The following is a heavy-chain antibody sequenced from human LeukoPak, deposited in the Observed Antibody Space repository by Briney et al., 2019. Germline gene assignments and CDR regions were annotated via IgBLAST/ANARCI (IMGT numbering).Heavy chain of an antibody. CDR1: GGSMSSYY. J-gene: IGHJ4*02. D-gene: IGHD4-17*01. CDR3: ARGYDYGDYYGLFDY. Sequence: PSETLSLTCTVSGGSMSSYYWSWIRQPPGKGLEWIGYIYYSGTTNYNPSLRSRATISVDTSKNQFSLKLSSVTAADTAVYYCARGYDYGDYYGLFDYWGQGTLVTVSS. V-gene: IGHV4-59*01. CDR2: IYYSGTT.